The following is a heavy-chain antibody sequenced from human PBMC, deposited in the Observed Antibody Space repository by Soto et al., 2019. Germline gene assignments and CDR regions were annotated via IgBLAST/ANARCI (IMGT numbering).Heavy chain of an antibody. CDR1: GYTFTSFY. V-gene: IGHV1-46*01. CDR3: ASSPAFSSSWYGIPPDPSHGMDV. CDR2: INPSGGIK. J-gene: IGHJ6*02. D-gene: IGHD6-13*01. Sequence: QMQLVQSGAEVKRPGASVRVSCKSSGYTFTSFYIHWVRQAPGQGLEWLGIINPSGGIKNFEQIFQGRVTMTRDMSTNTHYMELSSRKSDDTAVYYCASSPAFSSSWYGIPPDPSHGMDVWGQGTTVTVS.